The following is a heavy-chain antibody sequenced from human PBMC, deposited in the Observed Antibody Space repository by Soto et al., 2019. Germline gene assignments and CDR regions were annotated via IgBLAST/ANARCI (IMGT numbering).Heavy chain of an antibody. Sequence: ASVKVFCKASGYTFTSYGISWVRQAPGQGLEWMGWISAYNGNTNYAQKLQGRVTMTTDTSTSTAYMELRSLRSDDTAVYYCARDKSVVVAATFDYWGQGTLVTVSS. CDR2: ISAYNGNT. V-gene: IGHV1-18*01. D-gene: IGHD2-15*01. CDR1: GYTFTSYG. CDR3: ARDKSVVVAATFDY. J-gene: IGHJ4*02.